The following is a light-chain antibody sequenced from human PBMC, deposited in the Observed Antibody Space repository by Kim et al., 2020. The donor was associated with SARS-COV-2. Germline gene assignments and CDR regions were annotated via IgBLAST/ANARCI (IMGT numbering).Light chain of an antibody. V-gene: IGKV1-12*01. CDR2: GVT. CDR1: QGNGSW. J-gene: IGKJ4*01. CDR3: QQANSFPLT. Sequence: SASMGDRVTITCRASQGNGSWLAWYQQKPGKAPSLLIYGVTSLQSGVPSRFSGSGSGTDFTLTISNLQPEDFATYYCQQANSFPLTFGGGTKLEI.